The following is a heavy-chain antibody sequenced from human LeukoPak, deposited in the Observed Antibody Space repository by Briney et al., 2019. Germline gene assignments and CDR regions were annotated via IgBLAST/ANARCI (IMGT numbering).Heavy chain of an antibody. CDR1: GGSISSYY. D-gene: IGHD2-2*01. CDR3: AGGPSCSSTRCHLFDY. Sequence: SETLSLTCTVSGGSISSYYWGWIRQPPGKGLEWIGSIYHSGGTYYNPSLKSRVTISVDTSKNQFSLKLSSVTAADTAVYYCAGGPSCSSTRCHLFDYWGQGTLVTVSS. J-gene: IGHJ4*02. CDR2: IYHSGGT. V-gene: IGHV4-59*04.